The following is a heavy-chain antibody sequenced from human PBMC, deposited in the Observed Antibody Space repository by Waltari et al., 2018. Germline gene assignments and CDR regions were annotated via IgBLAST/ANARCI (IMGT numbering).Heavy chain of an antibody. CDR2: IYYSGST. J-gene: IGHJ6*02. V-gene: IGHV4-59*01. CDR3: ARDIAAAGTNYYYGMDV. D-gene: IGHD6-13*01. CDR1: GGSISSYY. Sequence: QVQLQESGPGLVKPSETLSLTCTVSGGSISSYYWSWIRQPPGKGLEWIGYIYYSGSTNYNPSLKSRVTISVDTSKNQFSLKLSSVTAADTAVYYCARDIAAAGTNYYYGMDVWGQGTTVTVSS.